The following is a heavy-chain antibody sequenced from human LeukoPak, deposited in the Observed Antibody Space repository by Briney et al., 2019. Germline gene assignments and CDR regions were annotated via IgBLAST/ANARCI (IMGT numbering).Heavy chain of an antibody. V-gene: IGHV3-23*01. CDR3: AKADYYDSSGYFYPFDY. D-gene: IGHD3-22*01. J-gene: IGHJ4*02. Sequence: AGGSLRLSCAASGFTFSSYAMSWVRQAPGKGLEWVSAISGSGGSTYYADSVKGRFAISRDNSKNTLYLQMNSLRAKDTAVYYCAKADYYDSSGYFYPFDYWGQGTLVTVSS. CDR1: GFTFSSYA. CDR2: ISGSGGST.